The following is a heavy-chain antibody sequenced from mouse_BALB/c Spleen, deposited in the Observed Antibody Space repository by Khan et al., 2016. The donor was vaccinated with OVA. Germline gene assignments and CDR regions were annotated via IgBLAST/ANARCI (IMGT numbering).Heavy chain of an antibody. V-gene: IGHV2-6-5*01. CDR1: GFSLSDYG. J-gene: IGHJ4*01. CDR2: IWGGGST. Sequence: VQLKESGPGLVAPSQNLSITCTVSGFSLSDYGVSWIRQPPGKGLEWLGVIWGGGSTYYNSALKSRLSISKDNSKSQVFFKMSSLHSDDTAMFYCANGVWCCYCTLDYWGQGTSVTVSS. D-gene: IGHD2-12*01. CDR3: ANGVWCCYCTLDY.